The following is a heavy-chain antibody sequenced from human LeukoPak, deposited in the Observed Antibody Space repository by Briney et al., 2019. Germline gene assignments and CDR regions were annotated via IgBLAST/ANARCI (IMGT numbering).Heavy chain of an antibody. V-gene: IGHV1-2*02. D-gene: IGHD2-8*01. CDR3: ARGGLRVMVYRLYYMDV. Sequence: ASVKVSCKASGYSFTGYYMHWVRQAPGQGLEWMGWINPNSGDTKYAQKFQGRVTKTRDTSISTAYMELTRLRSDDTAVYYCARGGLRVMVYRLYYMDVWGKGTTVTVSS. CDR1: GYSFTGYY. J-gene: IGHJ6*03. CDR2: INPNSGDT.